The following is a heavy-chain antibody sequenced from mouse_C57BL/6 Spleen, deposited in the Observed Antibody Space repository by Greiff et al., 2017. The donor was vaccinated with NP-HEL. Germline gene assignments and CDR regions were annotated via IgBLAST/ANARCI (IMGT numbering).Heavy chain of an antibody. Sequence: VMLVESGPGLVQPSQSLSITCTVSGFSLTSYGVHWVRQSPGKGLEWLGVIWSGGSTDYNAAFIYRLSISKDNSKSQVFFKMNSLQADDTAIYYCATLYGSSYAYAMDYWGQGTSVTVSS. CDR1: GFSLTSYG. V-gene: IGHV2-2*01. CDR3: ATLYGSSYAYAMDY. J-gene: IGHJ4*01. CDR2: IWSGGST. D-gene: IGHD1-1*01.